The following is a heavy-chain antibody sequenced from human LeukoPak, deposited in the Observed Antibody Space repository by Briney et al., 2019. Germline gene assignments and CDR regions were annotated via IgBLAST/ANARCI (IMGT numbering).Heavy chain of an antibody. CDR2: INPSGGST. V-gene: IGHV1-46*01. D-gene: IGHD3-22*01. CDR1: GSTFTNYY. J-gene: IGHJ4*02. CDR3: ARGSGIVVVISSLFDY. Sequence: GASVKVSCKASGSTFTNYYMHWVRQAPGQGLEWMGIINPSGGSTSYAQKFQGRVTMTRDTSTSTVYMELSSLRSGDTAVYYCARGSGIVVVISSLFDYWGQGTLVTVSS.